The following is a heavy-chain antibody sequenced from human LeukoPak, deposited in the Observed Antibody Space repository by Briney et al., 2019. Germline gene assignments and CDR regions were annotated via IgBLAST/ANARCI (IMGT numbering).Heavy chain of an antibody. D-gene: IGHD6-6*01. CDR1: GFTLSNYW. V-gene: IGHV3-7*01. CDR2: IKEDGSEK. J-gene: IGHJ4*02. CDR3: ARIVRSSSHFDY. Sequence: GGSLRLSCAASGFTLSNYWMSWVRQAPGKGLEWVANIKEDGSEKYYVDSVKGRFTISRDNAKNSLYLQMNSLRAEDTAVHYCARIVRSSSHFDYWGQGTLATVSS.